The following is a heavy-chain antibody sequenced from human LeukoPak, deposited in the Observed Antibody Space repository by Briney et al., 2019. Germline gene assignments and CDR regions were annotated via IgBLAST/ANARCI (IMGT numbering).Heavy chain of an antibody. CDR2: IYHSGST. V-gene: IGHV4-38-2*02. CDR3: ARRGSSWYYFDY. Sequence: PSETLSLTCTVSGYSISSGYYWGWIRQPPGKGLEWIGSIYHSGSTYYNPSLKSRVSISVDTSKNQFSLKLSSVTAADTAVYYCARRGSSWYYFDYWGQGTLVTVSS. CDR1: GYSISSGYY. D-gene: IGHD6-13*01. J-gene: IGHJ4*02.